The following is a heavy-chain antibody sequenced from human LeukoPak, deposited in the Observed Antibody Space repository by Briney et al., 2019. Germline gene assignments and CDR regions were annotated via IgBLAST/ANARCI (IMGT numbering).Heavy chain of an antibody. CDR3: ARCGGSSSFDY. CDR1: GGSISSYY. CDR2: IYYSGST. Sequence: SETLSLTCTVSGGSISSYYWSWIRQPPGKGLEWIGYIYYSGSTNYNPSLKSRVTISVDTSKNQFSLKLSSVTAADTAVYYCARCGGSSSFDYWGQGTLVTVSS. D-gene: IGHD1-26*01. V-gene: IGHV4-59*12. J-gene: IGHJ4*02.